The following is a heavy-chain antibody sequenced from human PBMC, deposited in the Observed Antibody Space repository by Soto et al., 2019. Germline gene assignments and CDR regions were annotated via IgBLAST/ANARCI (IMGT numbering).Heavy chain of an antibody. CDR3: ARDENSSSSYYGMDV. J-gene: IGHJ6*02. CDR1: GDRVSSNSAA. Sequence: KQSQTLSLTCANSGDRVSSNSAAWNWIRQSPSSGLEWLGSTYYRCKWYNDYAVSGKSRITINPATSKIQFHLQLNCVTPEDTALYDCARDENSSSSYYGMDVWGQGTTVTVSS. D-gene: IGHD6-6*01. V-gene: IGHV6-1*01. CDR2: TYYRCKWYN.